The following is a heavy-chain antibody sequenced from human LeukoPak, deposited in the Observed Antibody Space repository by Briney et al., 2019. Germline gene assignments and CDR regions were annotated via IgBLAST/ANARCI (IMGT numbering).Heavy chain of an antibody. CDR2: IFYSGKT. J-gene: IGHJ5*02. CDR3: ARLWIVATWFDA. Sequence: PSETLSLTCTVSNGSMTSDSYYWAWVRRPPGKGLEWIGTIFYSGKTYYSASLKSRVTVSLDTSKKNFSLRLSSVTAADTAVYYCARLWIVATWFDAWGQGALVTVSS. V-gene: IGHV4-39*02. D-gene: IGHD2-2*03. CDR1: NGSMTSDSYY.